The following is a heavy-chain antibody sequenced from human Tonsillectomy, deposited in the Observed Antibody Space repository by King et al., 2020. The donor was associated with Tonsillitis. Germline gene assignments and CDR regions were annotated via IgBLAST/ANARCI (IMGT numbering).Heavy chain of an antibody. CDR2: IDWDDEK. V-gene: IGHV2-70*04. CDR3: TRSQAGSNWFDR. CDR1: GFSLSTDEMR. J-gene: IGHJ5*02. Sequence: VTLKESGPALVKPTQTLTLTCTFSGFSLSTDEMRVSWVRQPPGKALEGLARIDWDDEKFYSTSLKTRLTISSDTSKNQVVLRMTNMDTGDTATYYCTRSQAGSNWFDRWRRATLVTVSS.